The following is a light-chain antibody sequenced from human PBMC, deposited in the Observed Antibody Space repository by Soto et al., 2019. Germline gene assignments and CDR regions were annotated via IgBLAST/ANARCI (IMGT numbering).Light chain of an antibody. V-gene: IGKV3-15*01. J-gene: IGKJ2*01. CDR3: QQYNNWPYT. CDR2: GAS. Sequence: EIVMTQSPATLSVSPGERATLTCRASQSVSSDLAWYRHKPGQGPRLLIYGASTRATGIPARFSGSGSGTEFTLTLSSLQSEDFAVYCCQQYNNWPYTFGQGTKLEIK. CDR1: QSVSSD.